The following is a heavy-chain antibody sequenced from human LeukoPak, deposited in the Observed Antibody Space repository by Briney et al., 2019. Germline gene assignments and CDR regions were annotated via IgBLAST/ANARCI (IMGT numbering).Heavy chain of an antibody. D-gene: IGHD5-18*01. Sequence: PSQTLSLTCTVSGGSISSGSYYWSWIRQPAGKGLEWIGRIYTSGSTNYNPSLKSRVTISADTSKNQFSLKLSSVTAADTAVYYCASIDTAMVDNYYYGMDVWGQGTTVTVSS. CDR3: ASIDTAMVDNYYYGMDV. V-gene: IGHV4-61*02. CDR2: IYTSGST. CDR1: GGSISSGSYY. J-gene: IGHJ6*02.